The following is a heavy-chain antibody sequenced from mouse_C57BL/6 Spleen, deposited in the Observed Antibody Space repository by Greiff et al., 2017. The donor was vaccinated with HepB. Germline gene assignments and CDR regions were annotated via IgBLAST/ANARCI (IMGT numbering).Heavy chain of an antibody. V-gene: IGHV1-69*01. CDR3: ARKDYVYDDFDY. D-gene: IGHD2-2*01. CDR1: GYTFTSYW. CDR2: IDPSDSYT. J-gene: IGHJ2*01. Sequence: QVQLQQPGAELVMPGASVKLSCKASGYTFTSYWMHWVKQRPGQGLEWIGEIDPSDSYTNYNQKFKGKSTVTVDKSSSTAYMQLSSLTSEDSAVYYCARKDYVYDDFDYWGQGTTLTVSS.